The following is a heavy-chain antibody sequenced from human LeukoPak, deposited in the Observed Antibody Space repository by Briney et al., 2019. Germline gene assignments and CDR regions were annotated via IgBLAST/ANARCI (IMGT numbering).Heavy chain of an antibody. CDR1: GFTFSSYG. D-gene: IGHD5-24*01. V-gene: IGHV3-30*18. Sequence: GRSLRLSCAASGFTFSSYGMHWVRQAPGKGLEWVAVISYDGSNKYYADSVKGRFTISRDNSKNTLYLQMNSLRAEDTAVYYCAKGGVEMATITPLDYWGQGTLVTVSS. CDR2: ISYDGSNK. J-gene: IGHJ4*02. CDR3: AKGGVEMATITPLDY.